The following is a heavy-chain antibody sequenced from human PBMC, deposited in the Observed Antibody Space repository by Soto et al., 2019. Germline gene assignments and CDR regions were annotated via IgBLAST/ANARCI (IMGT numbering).Heavy chain of an antibody. CDR2: ISYDGSNK. D-gene: IGHD6-19*01. CDR3: AKDYRGYSSGWGFDY. CDR1: GFTFSSYG. J-gene: IGHJ4*02. Sequence: QVQLVESGGGVVQPGRSLRLSCAASGFTFSSYGMHWVRQAPGKGLEWVAVISYDGSNKYYADSVKGRFTISRDNSRNRRYREMNSLRGEDTAVYYCAKDYRGYSSGWGFDYWGQGTLVTVSS. V-gene: IGHV3-30*18.